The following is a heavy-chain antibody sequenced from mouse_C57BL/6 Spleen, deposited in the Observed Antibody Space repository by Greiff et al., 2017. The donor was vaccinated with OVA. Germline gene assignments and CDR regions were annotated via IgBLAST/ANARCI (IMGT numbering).Heavy chain of an antibody. CDR1: GYTFTDYY. J-gene: IGHJ4*01. D-gene: IGHD1-1*01. CDR3: ASNYGAMDY. V-gene: IGHV1-26*01. CDR2: INPNNGGT. Sequence: VQLQQSGPELVKPGASVKISCKASGYTFTDYYMNWVKQSHGKSLEWIGDINPNNGGTSYNQKFKGKATLTVDKSSSTAYMELRSLTSEDSAVYYCASNYGAMDYWGQGTSVTVSS.